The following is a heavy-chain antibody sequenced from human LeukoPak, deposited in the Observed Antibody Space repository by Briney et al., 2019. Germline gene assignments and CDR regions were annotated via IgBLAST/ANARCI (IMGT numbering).Heavy chain of an antibody. V-gene: IGHV3-7*01. Sequence: GGSLRLSCAASGFTFNNYWMSWVRQAPGKGLEWVANIKQDGSEKYYVDSVKGRFTISRDNAKNSLYLRMNSLRAEDTAVYYCTRDEYGKTGHWGQGALVTVSS. CDR2: IKQDGSEK. J-gene: IGHJ4*02. CDR3: TRDEYGKTGH. CDR1: GFTFNNYW. D-gene: IGHD4-17*01.